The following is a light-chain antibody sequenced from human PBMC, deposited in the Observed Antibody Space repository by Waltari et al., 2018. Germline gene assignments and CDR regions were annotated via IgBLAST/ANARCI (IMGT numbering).Light chain of an antibody. CDR3: AAWDDSLTGLWV. CDR1: SSNIGRNS. V-gene: IGLV1-44*01. Sequence: QSVLTQPPSASGTPGQRVTISCSGSSSNIGRNSVNWYQQFPGTAPKLLIYTNIQRPSGVPDRCAGSKSGTSASLAISGLRSEDEADYYCAAWDDSLTGLWVFGGGTKLTVL. CDR2: TNI. J-gene: IGLJ3*02.